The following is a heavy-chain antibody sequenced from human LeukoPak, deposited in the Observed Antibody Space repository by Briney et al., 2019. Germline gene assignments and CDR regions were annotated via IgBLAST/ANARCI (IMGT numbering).Heavy chain of an antibody. Sequence: PGGSLRLSCAASGFTFSSYGMHWVRQAPGKGLEWVAVIWYDGSNKYYADSVKGRFTISRDNSKNTLYLQMNSLRAEDTAVYYCARGWYYDSSGYSPDYWGQGTLVTVSS. V-gene: IGHV3-30*19. CDR1: GFTFSSYG. CDR2: IWYDGSNK. CDR3: ARGWYYDSSGYSPDY. D-gene: IGHD3-22*01. J-gene: IGHJ4*02.